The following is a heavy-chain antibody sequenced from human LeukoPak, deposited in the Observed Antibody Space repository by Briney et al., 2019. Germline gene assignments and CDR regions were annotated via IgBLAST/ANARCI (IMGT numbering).Heavy chain of an antibody. J-gene: IGHJ3*02. V-gene: IGHV3-20*04. CDR3: ARGGGYGSGSYRDI. CDR2: INWNGGST. Sequence: GGSLRLSCAASGFIFDDYGTSWVRQAPGKGLEWVSGINWNGGSTGYADSVKGRFTISRDNAKNSLYLQMNSLRAEDTALYYCARGGGYGSGSYRDIWGQGTMVTVSP. D-gene: IGHD3-10*01. CDR1: GFIFDDYG.